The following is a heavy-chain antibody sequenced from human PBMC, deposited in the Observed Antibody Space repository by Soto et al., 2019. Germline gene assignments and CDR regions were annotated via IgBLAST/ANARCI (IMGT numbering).Heavy chain of an antibody. V-gene: IGHV1-18*01. J-gene: IGHJ4*02. CDR1: GYTFNNYG. CDR3: ARDPRYSYRYI. CDR2: ISPYNGHT. D-gene: IGHD5-18*01. Sequence: GASVKVSCKASGYTFNNYGITWVRQAPGQGLEWMGWISPYNGHTNYAQKLQGRVTMTTDTSTSTAYMELRSLRSDDTAVDFCARDPRYSYRYIWGQGTLVTVYS.